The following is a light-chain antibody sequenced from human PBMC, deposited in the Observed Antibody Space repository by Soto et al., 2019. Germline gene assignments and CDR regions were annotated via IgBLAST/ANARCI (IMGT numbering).Light chain of an antibody. Sequence: QSALAQPACVSGSPGQSMTISCTGTSSDVGAYNSVSWYQQHPHKAPQVIIYKGTQRPSGVSNRFSGSTSGNAASLTISGLQADDEADYFCCSSAPESTYVFGSGTKVTVL. CDR2: KGT. V-gene: IGLV2-23*01. CDR3: CSSAPESTYV. CDR1: SSDVGAYNS. J-gene: IGLJ1*01.